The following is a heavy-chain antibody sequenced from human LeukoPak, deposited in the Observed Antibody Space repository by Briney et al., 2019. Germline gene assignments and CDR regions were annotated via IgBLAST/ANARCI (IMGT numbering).Heavy chain of an antibody. CDR1: GYNVTNYW. CDR3: ARIQLWSDENFDY. J-gene: IGHJ4*02. Sequence: GESLKISCKGSGYNVTNYWIGWVRQMPGKGLEWMGIIYPGDSDTRYSPSFQGQVTISADKSINTAYLQWTSLKASDTAMYYCARIQLWSDENFDYWGQGTLVTVSS. D-gene: IGHD5-18*01. V-gene: IGHV5-51*01. CDR2: IYPGDSDT.